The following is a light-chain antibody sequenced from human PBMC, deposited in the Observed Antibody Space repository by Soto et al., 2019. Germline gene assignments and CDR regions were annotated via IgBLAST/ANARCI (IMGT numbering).Light chain of an antibody. CDR3: QRYNYWPPYT. J-gene: IGKJ2*01. CDR2: GAS. CDR1: QSLSNN. Sequence: EIVMTQSPATLSVSPGERATLSCRASQSLSNNLAWYQQKPGQAPRLLIYGASTRATGIPARFSGSGSGTEFTLTISSLQSGDFAVYYCQRYNYWPPYTFGQGTKVEIK. V-gene: IGKV3-15*01.